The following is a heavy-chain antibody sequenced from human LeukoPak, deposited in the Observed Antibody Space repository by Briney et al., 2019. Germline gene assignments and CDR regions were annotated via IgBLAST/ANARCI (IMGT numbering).Heavy chain of an antibody. CDR2: ISYDGSNK. V-gene: IGHV3-30*04. J-gene: IGHJ6*03. CDR1: GFTFSNYA. Sequence: GGSLRLSCAASGFTFSNYAMHWVRQAPGKGLEWVAVISYDGSNKYYTDSVKGRFTISGDSSKNTLYLQMNSLRPEDTALYYCAKTSLSDPSGHYYYMDVWGKGTTVTVSS. D-gene: IGHD3-3*01. CDR3: AKTSLSDPSGHYYYMDV.